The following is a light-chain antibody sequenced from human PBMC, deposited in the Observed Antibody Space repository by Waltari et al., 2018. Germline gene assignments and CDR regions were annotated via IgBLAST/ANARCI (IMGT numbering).Light chain of an antibody. CDR3: QQYYSFPPT. J-gene: IGKJ1*01. CDR1: QSVLHSSTNKNY. Sequence: TVVTQSPDSLPVSLGERAPIHCKSSQSVLHSSTNKNYLAWYQKKPGQPPKLLIFWASTRESGVPDRFSGSGSGTDFTLTISNLQPADVAVYYCQQYYSFPPTFGQGTKVEIK. CDR2: WAS. V-gene: IGKV4-1*01.